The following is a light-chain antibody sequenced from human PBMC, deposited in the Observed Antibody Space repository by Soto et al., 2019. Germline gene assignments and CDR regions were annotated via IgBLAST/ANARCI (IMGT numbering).Light chain of an antibody. Sequence: DIQMTQSPSSLSASVGDRVTITCRASQSISSYLNWYQQKPGKAPKLLIYAASSLQSGVPSRFSGSGSGTDFTLTISSLQPEDFANYYCQQSYSNPPITFGPGTKVDI. J-gene: IGKJ3*01. CDR2: AAS. CDR3: QQSYSNPPIT. CDR1: QSISSY. V-gene: IGKV1-39*01.